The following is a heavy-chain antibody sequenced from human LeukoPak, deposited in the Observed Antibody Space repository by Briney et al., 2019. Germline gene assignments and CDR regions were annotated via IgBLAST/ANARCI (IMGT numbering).Heavy chain of an antibody. J-gene: IGHJ4*02. CDR2: IYSGGST. D-gene: IGHD5-12*01. V-gene: IGHV3-53*01. CDR3: ARGIRWRRLRN. Sequence: GGSPRLSCAASGFTVSSNYMSWVRQAPGKGLEWVSVIYSGGSTYYADSVKGRFTISRDNSKNTLYLQMNSLRAEDTAVYYCARGIRWRRLRNWGQGTLVTVSS. CDR1: GFTVSSNY.